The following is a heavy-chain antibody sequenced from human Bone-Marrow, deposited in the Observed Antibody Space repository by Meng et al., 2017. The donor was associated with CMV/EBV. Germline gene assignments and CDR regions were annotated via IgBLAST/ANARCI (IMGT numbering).Heavy chain of an antibody. V-gene: IGHV1-8*01. CDR2: MNPNSGNT. J-gene: IGHJ5*02. Sequence: ASVKVSCKASGYTFIDYDINWVRQASGQGLEWMGCMNPNSGNTGYAQNFQGRLSMTISTSTSTAYMELNSLRSEDTAVYYCTRDGHTGRHGWRYDTGWFDPWGQGTLVTFYS. CDR1: GYTFIDYD. CDR3: TRDGHTGRHGWRYDTGWFDP. D-gene: IGHD2-8*02.